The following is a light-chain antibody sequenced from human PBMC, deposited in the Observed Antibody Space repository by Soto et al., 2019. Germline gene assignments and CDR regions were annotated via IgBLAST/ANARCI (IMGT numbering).Light chain of an antibody. CDR2: GAS. J-gene: IGKJ1*01. V-gene: IGKV3-15*01. CDR3: QQYNNWPPWT. Sequence: EIVMTQSPATLSVSPGERVTLSCRASESVGSNLAWYQQKPGQSPRLLIHGASTRATGIPDRFSGSGSVTAFTLTISSLQSEDFAVYYCQQYNNWPPWTFGQGTKVEIQ. CDR1: ESVGSN.